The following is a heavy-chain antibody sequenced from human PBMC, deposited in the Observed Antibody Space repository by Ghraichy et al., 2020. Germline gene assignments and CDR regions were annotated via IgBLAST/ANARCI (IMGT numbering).Heavy chain of an antibody. CDR3: AKDSSSGYYSNYYYYYGMDV. Sequence: LTCAASGFTFSSYGMHWVRQAPGKGLEWVAFIRYDGSNKYYADSVKGRFTISRDNSKNTLYLQMNSLRAEDTAVYYCAKDSSSGYYSNYYYYYGMDVWGQGTTVTVSS. D-gene: IGHD3-22*01. J-gene: IGHJ6*02. V-gene: IGHV3-30*02. CDR2: IRYDGSNK. CDR1: GFTFSSYG.